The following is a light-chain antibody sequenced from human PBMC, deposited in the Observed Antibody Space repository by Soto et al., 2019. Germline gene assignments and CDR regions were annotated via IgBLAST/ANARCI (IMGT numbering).Light chain of an antibody. V-gene: IGKV3-20*01. CDR2: GAS. Sequence: EIVLPQSPGTLSLSPGERSTLSRRASQSVSSSYLAWYQQKPGQAPRLLIYGASSRATGIPDRFSGSGSGTDFTLTISRLEPEEFAVYYCQKYGSSLWTFGKGNKVDIK. J-gene: IGKJ1*01. CDR1: QSVSSSY. CDR3: QKYGSSLWT.